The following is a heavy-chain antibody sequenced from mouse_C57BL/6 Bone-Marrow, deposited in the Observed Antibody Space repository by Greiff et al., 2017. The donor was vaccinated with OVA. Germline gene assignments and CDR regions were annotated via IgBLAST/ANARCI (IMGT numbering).Heavy chain of an antibody. V-gene: IGHV7-1*01. D-gene: IGHD2-1*01. CDR1: GFTFSDFY. CDR2: SRNKAYDYTT. CDR3: ARECYGTNRGSWFAY. Sequence: DVQLVESGGGLVQSGRSLRLSCATSGFTFSDFYMEWVRQAPGKGLEWIAASRNKAYDYTTEYSASVKGRFIVSRDTSQSILYLQMNALRAEDTAIYYCARECYGTNRGSWFAYWGQGTLVTVSA. J-gene: IGHJ3*01.